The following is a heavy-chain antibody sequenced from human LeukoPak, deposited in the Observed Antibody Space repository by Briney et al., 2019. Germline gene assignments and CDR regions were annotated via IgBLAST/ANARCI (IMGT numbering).Heavy chain of an antibody. J-gene: IGHJ4*02. CDR1: GFTFSSYA. CDR2: ISGSGGST. Sequence: GGSLRLSCAASGFTFSSYAMSWVRQAPGKGLEWDSAISGSGGSTYYADSVKGRFTISRDNSKNTLYLQMNSLRAEDTAVYYCAKGEGYVWGSYRSVFDYWGQGTLVTVSS. V-gene: IGHV3-23*01. CDR3: AKGEGYVWGSYRSVFDY. D-gene: IGHD3-16*02.